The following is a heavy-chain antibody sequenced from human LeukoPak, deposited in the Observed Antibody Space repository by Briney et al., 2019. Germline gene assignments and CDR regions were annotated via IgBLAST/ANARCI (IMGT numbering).Heavy chain of an antibody. Sequence: SETLSLTCTVSGGSINSYYWNWIRQPPGKGLEWIGCIYSSGSTNYNPSLKSRLTISVDTSKNQFSLKLSSVTAADTAVYYCARFPPYYYYMDAWGTGTTVTVSS. V-gene: IGHV4-4*09. CDR2: IYSSGST. CDR3: ARFPPYYYYMDA. J-gene: IGHJ6*03. CDR1: GGSINSYY.